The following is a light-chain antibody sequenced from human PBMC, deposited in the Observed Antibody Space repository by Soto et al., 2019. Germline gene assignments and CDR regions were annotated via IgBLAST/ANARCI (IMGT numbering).Light chain of an antibody. J-gene: IGLJ3*02. Sequence: QTVVTQEPSFSVSPGGTVTLTCGLSSGSVSTNYYPSWYQQTPGQAPRSLIYNTNTRSSGVPDRFSGSILGNKAALTITGAQADDESDYHCVLYMGSGVWVFGGGTKVTVL. CDR2: NTN. V-gene: IGLV8-61*01. CDR3: VLYMGSGVWV. CDR1: SGSVSTNYY.